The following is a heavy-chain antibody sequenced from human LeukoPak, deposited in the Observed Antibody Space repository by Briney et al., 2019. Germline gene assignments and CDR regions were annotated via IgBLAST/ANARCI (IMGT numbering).Heavy chain of an antibody. V-gene: IGHV4-59*01. D-gene: IGHD3-22*01. CDR2: IYYSGST. CDR3: ARGRYYDSSGPFDY. CDR1: GGSISRYY. J-gene: IGHJ4*02. Sequence: SETLSLTCTVSGGSISRYYWSWIREPPGKGLESIGNIYYSGSTNYNPSHKSQVTISVDTSKSAFSLKLSSVTAADTAVYYCARGRYYDSSGPFDYWGQGTLVTVSS.